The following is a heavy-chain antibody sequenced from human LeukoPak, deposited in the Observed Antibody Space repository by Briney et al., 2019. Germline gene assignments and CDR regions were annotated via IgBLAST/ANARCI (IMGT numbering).Heavy chain of an antibody. CDR2: INHSGST. V-gene: IGHV4-34*01. D-gene: IGHD2-8*01. CDR1: GGSFSGYY. J-gene: IGHJ4*02. Sequence: SETLSLTCAVYGGSFSGYYWSWIRQPPGKGLEWIGEINHSGSTNYNPSLKSRVTISVDTSKNQFSLKLSSVTAADMAVYYCARRVMGDYWGQGTLVTVSS. CDR3: ARRVMGDY.